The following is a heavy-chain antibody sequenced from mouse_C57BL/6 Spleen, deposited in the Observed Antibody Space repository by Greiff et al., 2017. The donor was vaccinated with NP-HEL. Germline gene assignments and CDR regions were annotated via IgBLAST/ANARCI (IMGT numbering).Heavy chain of an antibody. V-gene: IGHV1-55*01. D-gene: IGHD1-2*01. Sequence: VQLLQPGAELVKPGASLKMSCKASGYTFTSYWITWVKQRPGQGLEWIGDINRGSGSTNYTDTFKSQSTLPVDTSSSTAYMQLSSLTSEDSAVYYCARARRGYYGLGYWGQGATRTVSS. CDR2: INRGSGST. J-gene: IGHJ2*01. CDR3: ARARRGYYGLGY. CDR1: GYTFTSYW.